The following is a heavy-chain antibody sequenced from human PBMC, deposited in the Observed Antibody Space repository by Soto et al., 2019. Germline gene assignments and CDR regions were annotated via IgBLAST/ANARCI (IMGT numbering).Heavy chain of an antibody. V-gene: IGHV1-18*01. D-gene: IGHD3-3*01. CDR1: GYTFTSYG. Sequence: AAVKVSCKASGYTFTSYGISWVRQAPGQGLEWMAWISPYNGNTNYAQKLQGRVTMTTDTSTSTAYMELRSLRSDDTAVYYCARDLTDFWSGYPSPNWFDPWGQGNLVTVSS. J-gene: IGHJ5*02. CDR2: ISPYNGNT. CDR3: ARDLTDFWSGYPSPNWFDP.